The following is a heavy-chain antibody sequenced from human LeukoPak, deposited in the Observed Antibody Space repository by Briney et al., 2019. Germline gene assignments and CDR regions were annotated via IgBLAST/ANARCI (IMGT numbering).Heavy chain of an antibody. V-gene: IGHV1-18*01. Sequence: ASVKVSCKASGYTFTSYGISWVRQAPGQGLEWMGWISAYNGNTNYAQKLQGRVTMTTDTSTSTAYMELRSLRSDDTAVYYCAREVDTAMVSWFDPWGQGTPVTVSS. J-gene: IGHJ5*02. CDR1: GYTFTSYG. CDR2: ISAYNGNT. D-gene: IGHD5-18*01. CDR3: AREVDTAMVSWFDP.